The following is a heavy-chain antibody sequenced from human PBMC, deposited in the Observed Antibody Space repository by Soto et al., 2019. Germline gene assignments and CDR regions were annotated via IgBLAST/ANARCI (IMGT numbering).Heavy chain of an antibody. CDR1: GYTFIAYY. V-gene: IGHV1-2*02. D-gene: IGHD2-2*01. CDR3: ARGGDIVVIPATPDY. Sequence: QVQLVQSGAEVKKPGASVKVSCKASGYTFIAYYMHWVRQAPGQGLEWMGWINPNSGGTNYAQKFQGRVTMTMDTSISTVYMELSRLRSDDTAVYYCARGGDIVVIPATPDYWGQGTLVTVSS. J-gene: IGHJ4*02. CDR2: INPNSGGT.